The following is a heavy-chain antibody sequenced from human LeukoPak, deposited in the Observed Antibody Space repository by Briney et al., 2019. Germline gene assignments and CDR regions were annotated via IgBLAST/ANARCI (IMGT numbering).Heavy chain of an antibody. V-gene: IGHV3-48*02. J-gene: IGHJ5*02. Sequence: AGGFLRLSCAASGFTFSSYSMNWVRQALGKGLEWVSYISRSSIIHYADSVKGRFTISRDNAKNSLYLQMNRLRDEDTAVYYCARSTEGDYGSGRPFDPWGQGTLVTVSS. D-gene: IGHD3-10*01. CDR1: GFTFSSYS. CDR2: ISRSSII. CDR3: ARSTEGDYGSGRPFDP.